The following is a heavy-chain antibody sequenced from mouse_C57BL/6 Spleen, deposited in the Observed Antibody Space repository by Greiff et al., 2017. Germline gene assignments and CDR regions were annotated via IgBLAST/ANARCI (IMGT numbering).Heavy chain of an antibody. CDR1: GYAFTNYL. V-gene: IGHV1-54*01. Sequence: QVQLQQSGAELVRPGTSVKVSCKASGYAFTNYLIEWVKQRPGQGLEWIGVINPGSGGTNYTAKFKGKATLTADKSSRTAYMQLSSLTSEDSAVYVWARGGLLRRDAMDYWGQGTSVTVSS. CDR3: ARGGLLRRDAMDY. D-gene: IGHD2-3*01. CDR2: INPGSGGT. J-gene: IGHJ4*01.